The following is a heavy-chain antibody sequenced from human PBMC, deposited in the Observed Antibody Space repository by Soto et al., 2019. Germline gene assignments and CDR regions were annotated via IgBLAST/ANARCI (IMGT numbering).Heavy chain of an antibody. V-gene: IGHV3-23*01. J-gene: IGHJ4*02. Sequence: PGGSLRLSCASSGFTCRDFAMSWVRQASGKGLEWVSGISDSGGSTYYADSVKGRFTISRDNTKNTLFLQMTSLRAEDTAVYYCYWELSAPGACWGQGTLVTVSS. D-gene: IGHD3-16*02. CDR1: GFTCRDFA. CDR3: YWELSAPGAC. CDR2: ISDSGGST.